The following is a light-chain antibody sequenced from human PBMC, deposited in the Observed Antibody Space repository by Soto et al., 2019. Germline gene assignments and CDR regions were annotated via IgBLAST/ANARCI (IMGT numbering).Light chain of an antibody. CDR3: SSYTGTTTRYV. V-gene: IGLV2-14*01. Sequence: QSVLTQPASVSGSPGQSITISCTGTSSDVGRYNYVSWYQQHPGKAPKLMIFEVTDRPSGVSDRFSGSKSGNTASLTISGLPAEDEADYFCSSYTGTTTRYVFGTGTKLTVL. CDR1: SSDVGRYNY. CDR2: EVT. J-gene: IGLJ1*01.